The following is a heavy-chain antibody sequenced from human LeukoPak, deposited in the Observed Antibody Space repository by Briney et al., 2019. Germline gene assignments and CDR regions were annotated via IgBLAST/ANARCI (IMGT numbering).Heavy chain of an antibody. CDR1: GYTFTSYY. V-gene: IGHV1-46*01. CDR3: ARASITRVAFDI. J-gene: IGHJ3*02. D-gene: IGHD3-10*01. CDR2: INPSGGST. Sequence: PGASVKVSCKASGYTFTSYYVHWVRQAPGQGLEWMGIINPSGGSTSYAQKFQGRVTMTRDMSTSTVYMELSSLRSEDTAVYYCARASITRVAFDIWGQGTMVTVSS.